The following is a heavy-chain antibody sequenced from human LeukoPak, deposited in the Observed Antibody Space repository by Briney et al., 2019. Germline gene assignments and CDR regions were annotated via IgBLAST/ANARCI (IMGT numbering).Heavy chain of an antibody. J-gene: IGHJ4*02. Sequence: GGSLRLSCAASGFTFSSYAMSWVRQAPGKGLEWVAVISVDGNHKYYADSVKGRFTISRDNSKKTLYLQMNSLRPEDTGVFYCARDRSPDDYVSEKSSPDYWGQGTLVTVSS. D-gene: IGHD3-16*01. CDR3: ARDRSPDDYVSEKSSPDY. CDR1: GFTFSSYA. V-gene: IGHV3-30-3*01. CDR2: ISVDGNHK.